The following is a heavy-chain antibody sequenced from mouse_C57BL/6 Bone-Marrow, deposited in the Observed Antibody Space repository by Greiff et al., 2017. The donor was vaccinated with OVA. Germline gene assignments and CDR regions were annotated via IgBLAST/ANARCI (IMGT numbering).Heavy chain of an antibody. J-gene: IGHJ4*01. CDR3: ARWGNYGPYAMDY. D-gene: IGHD1-1*01. CDR1: GYTFTSYG. V-gene: IGHV1-81*01. CDR2: IYPRSGNT. Sequence: VQRVESGAELARPGASVKLSCKASGYTFTSYGISWVKQRTGQGLEWIGEIYPRSGNTYYNEKFKGKATLTADKSSSTAYMELRSLTSEDSAVYFCARWGNYGPYAMDYWGQGTSVTVSS.